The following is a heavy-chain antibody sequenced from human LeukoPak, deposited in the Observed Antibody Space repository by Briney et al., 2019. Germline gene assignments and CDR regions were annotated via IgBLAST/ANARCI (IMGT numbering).Heavy chain of an antibody. CDR1: GGSISSYY. J-gene: IGHJ4*02. V-gene: IGHV4-59*01. Sequence: SETLSLTCSVSGGSISSYYWSWIRQPPGKGLEWIGYIYHSGSTNYNPSLKSRVTISVDTSKNHFSLKLSSVTTADTAVYYCTRGQWLPVFDFWGQGTLVTVSS. CDR3: TRGQWLPVFDF. D-gene: IGHD3-22*01. CDR2: IYHSGST.